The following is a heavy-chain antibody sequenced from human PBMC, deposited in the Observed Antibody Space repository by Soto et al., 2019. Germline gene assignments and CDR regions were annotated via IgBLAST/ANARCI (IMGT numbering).Heavy chain of an antibody. CDR1: GFTFSSYA. J-gene: IGHJ4*02. Sequence: GGSLRLSCAASGFTFSSYAMSWVRQAPGKGLEWVSTISGSGVNTYYADSVKGRFTISRDNSKNTLYLQMNSLRAEDTAMYYCARPGVAAAPDDYWGQGTLVTVSS. D-gene: IGHD6-13*01. CDR2: ISGSGVNT. CDR3: ARPGVAAAPDDY. V-gene: IGHV3-23*01.